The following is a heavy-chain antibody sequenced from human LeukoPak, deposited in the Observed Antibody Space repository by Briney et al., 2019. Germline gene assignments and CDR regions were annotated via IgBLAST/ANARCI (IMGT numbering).Heavy chain of an antibody. CDR1: GGSISSYY. CDR3: AGDRDSGWYWFDP. V-gene: IGHV4-59*01. D-gene: IGHD6-19*01. J-gene: IGHJ5*02. Sequence: NASETLSLTCTVSGGSISSYYWSWIRQPPGKGLEWIGYIHDSGSTNYNPSLKSRVTISVDTSKNQFSLNLRSVTAADTAVYYCAGDRDSGWYWFDPWGQGTLVTVSS. CDR2: IHDSGST.